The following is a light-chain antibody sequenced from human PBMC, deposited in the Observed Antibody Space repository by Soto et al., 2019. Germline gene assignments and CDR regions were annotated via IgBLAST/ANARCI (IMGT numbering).Light chain of an antibody. CDR1: SGHSSYA. V-gene: IGLV4-69*01. CDR2: LNSDGSH. J-gene: IGLJ2*01. CDR3: QTWGTGIRGV. Sequence: QSVLTQSPSASASLGASVKLTCTLSSGHSSYAIAWHQQQPEKGPRYLMKLNSDGSHSKGDGIPDRFSGSSSGAERYLTISSLQSEDEADYDCQTWGTGIRGVFGGGTKLTVL.